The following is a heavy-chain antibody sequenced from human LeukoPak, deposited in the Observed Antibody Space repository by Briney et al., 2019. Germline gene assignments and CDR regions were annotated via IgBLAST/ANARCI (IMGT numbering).Heavy chain of an antibody. V-gene: IGHV4-34*01. CDR2: INHSGST. J-gene: IGHJ6*02. D-gene: IGHD6-19*01. Sequence: KPSETLSLTCTVSGGSISSAYWSWIRQPPGKGLEWIGEINHSGSTNYNPSLKSRVTISVDTSKNQFSLKLSSVTAADTAVYYCAKRAVAASYYYYGMDVWGQGTTVTVSS. CDR1: GGSISSAY. CDR3: AKRAVAASYYYYGMDV.